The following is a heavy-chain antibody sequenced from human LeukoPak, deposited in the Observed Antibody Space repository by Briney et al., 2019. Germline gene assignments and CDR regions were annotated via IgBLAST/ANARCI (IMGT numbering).Heavy chain of an antibody. CDR1: GYTFTSYD. J-gene: IGHJ6*03. V-gene: IGHV1-8*03. CDR3: ARAGNYYGSGSSYYMDV. D-gene: IGHD3-10*01. CDR2: MNPNSGNT. Sequence: ASVKVSCKASGYTFTSYDINWVRQATGQGLGWMGWMNPNSGNTGYAQKFQGRVTITRNTSISTAYMELSSLRSEDTAVYYCARAGNYYGSGSSYYMDVWGKGTTVTVSS.